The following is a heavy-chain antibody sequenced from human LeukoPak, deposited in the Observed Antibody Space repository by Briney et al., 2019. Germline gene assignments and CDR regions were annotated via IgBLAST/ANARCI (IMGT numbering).Heavy chain of an antibody. CDR2: ISPDATKS. CDR3: ATGYRSAYSWDS. D-gene: IGHD5-12*01. V-gene: IGHV3-74*03. Sequence: PGGSLRLSCAASGFTFSVYYMFWVRQAPGKGLVWVSSISPDATKSKYADFVEGRLTISRDNAKNTLYLQLNSLRVEDAAVYYCATGYRSAYSWDSWGQGTLVTVSS. J-gene: IGHJ4*02. CDR1: GFTFSVYY.